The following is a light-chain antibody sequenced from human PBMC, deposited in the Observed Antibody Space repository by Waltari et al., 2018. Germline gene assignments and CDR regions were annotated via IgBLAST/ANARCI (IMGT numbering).Light chain of an antibody. CDR1: SSDIGGYNY. CDR2: DVS. V-gene: IGLV2-11*01. J-gene: IGLJ2*01. Sequence: QAAPTQPPSVSGSPGQSVTISCTGISSDIGGYNYVSWYQQHPGKAPKLMIYDVSKRPSGVSDRFSGSKSGNTASLTISGLQAEDEADYYCSSYAGSNTVLFGGGTRLTVL. CDR3: SSYAGSNTVL.